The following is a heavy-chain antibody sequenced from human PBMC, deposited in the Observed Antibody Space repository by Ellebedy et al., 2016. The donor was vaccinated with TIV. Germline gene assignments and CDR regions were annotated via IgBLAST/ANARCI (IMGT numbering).Heavy chain of an antibody. J-gene: IGHJ4*02. Sequence: AASVKVSCKASGYTFTSYDINWVRQATGQGIEWMGWMNPNSGNTGYAQKFQGRVTMTRNTSISTAYLDLRSLRPDDTAVYYCARGITGPVDLGYWGQGTLVTVSS. V-gene: IGHV1-8*01. CDR2: MNPNSGNT. D-gene: IGHD1-1*01. CDR1: GYTFTSYD. CDR3: ARGITGPVDLGY.